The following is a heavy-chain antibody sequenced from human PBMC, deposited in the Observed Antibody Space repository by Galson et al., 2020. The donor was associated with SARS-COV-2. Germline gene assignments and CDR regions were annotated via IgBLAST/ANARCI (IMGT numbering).Heavy chain of an antibody. V-gene: IGHV3-48*04. Sequence: GGSLRLSCAASGFTFSSYWMSWVRQAPGKGLEWLSYISMSGITIYYADSVKGRFTISRDNAENSLYLQMNSLRAEDTGIYYCATGDVWFESWGQGTLVTVSS. J-gene: IGHJ5*01. D-gene: IGHD7-27*01. CDR2: ISMSGITI. CDR3: ATGDVWFES. CDR1: GFTFSSYW.